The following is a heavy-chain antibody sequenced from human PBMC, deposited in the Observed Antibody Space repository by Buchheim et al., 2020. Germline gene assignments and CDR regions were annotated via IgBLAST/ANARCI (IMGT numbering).Heavy chain of an antibody. V-gene: IGHV4-34*02. Sequence: QVHLQQWGAGLLRPSETLSLTCAVYGGSFSGYYWSWIRQPPGKGLEWIGEINYSGSTNYHPSLKSRITISIDTSNNPFSLRLSSVTAADTAVYYCARGGESTGYGMDVWGQGTT. D-gene: IGHD3-10*01. CDR3: ARGGESTGYGMDV. CDR2: INYSGST. J-gene: IGHJ6*02. CDR1: GGSFSGYY.